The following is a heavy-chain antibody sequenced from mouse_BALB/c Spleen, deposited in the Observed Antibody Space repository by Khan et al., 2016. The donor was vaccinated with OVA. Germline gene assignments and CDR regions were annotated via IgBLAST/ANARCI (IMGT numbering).Heavy chain of an antibody. CDR2: INPSSGST. Sequence: LQLQESGAELANPGASVKMSCKASGYTFSNYWIHWVKQRPGQGLEWIGYINPSSGSTYSNQTFTDKSAFTTEKSSPTAYMQLSSLTSEDSAVYYCARDRMDYWGKGTTFTVSS. CDR1: GYTFSNYW. V-gene: IGHV1-7*01. J-gene: IGHJ2*01. CDR3: ARDRMDY.